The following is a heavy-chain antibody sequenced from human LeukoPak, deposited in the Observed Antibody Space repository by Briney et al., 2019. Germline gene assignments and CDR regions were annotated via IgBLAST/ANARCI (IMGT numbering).Heavy chain of an antibody. CDR1: GGSISGYY. D-gene: IGHD6-6*01. Sequence: SETLSLTCTVSGGSISGYYWSWIRQPPGKGLEWIGEINHSGSTNYNPSLKSRVTISVDTSKNQFSLKLSSVTAADTAVYYCAKEYSSSSSWFDTWGQGTRVTVSS. CDR2: INHSGST. J-gene: IGHJ5*02. V-gene: IGHV4-34*01. CDR3: AKEYSSSSSWFDT.